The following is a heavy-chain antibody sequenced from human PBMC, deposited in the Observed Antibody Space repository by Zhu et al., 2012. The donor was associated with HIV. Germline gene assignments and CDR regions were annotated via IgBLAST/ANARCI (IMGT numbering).Heavy chain of an antibody. J-gene: IGHJ4*02. CDR3: ARIAVAESYFDY. CDR1: GGSFSGHY. V-gene: IGHV4-34*01. Sequence: QVQLQQWGAGLLKPSETLSLSCAVYGGSFSGHYWSWIRQPPGKGLEWIGEIHHSGRTNYNPSLKSRVTISVDTSKNQCSLKLSSVTAADTALYYCARIAVAESYFDYWGQGTLVTVSS. CDR2: IHHSGRT. D-gene: IGHD6-19*01.